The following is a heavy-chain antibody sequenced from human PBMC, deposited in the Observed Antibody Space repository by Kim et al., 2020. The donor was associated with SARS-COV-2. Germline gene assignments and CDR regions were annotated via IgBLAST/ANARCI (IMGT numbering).Heavy chain of an antibody. D-gene: IGHD6-6*01. V-gene: IGHV4-59*01. J-gene: IGHJ5*02. CDR3: ARTPHRMAARPFWFDP. Sequence: SETLSLTCTVSGGSISSYYWSWIRQPPGKGLEWIGYIYYSGSSNYNLSLKSRVTISVDTSKNQFSLKLSSVTAAYTAVYYCARTPHRMAARPFWFDPWGPGTLVTVSS. CDR2: IYYSGSS. CDR1: GGSISSYY.